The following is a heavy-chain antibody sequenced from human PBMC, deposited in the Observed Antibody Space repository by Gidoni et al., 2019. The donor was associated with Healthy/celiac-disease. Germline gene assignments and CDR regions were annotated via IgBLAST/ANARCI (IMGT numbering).Heavy chain of an antibody. CDR2: IYWNDDK. CDR1: GFPLSTSGVG. V-gene: IGHV2-5*01. D-gene: IGHD6-6*01. CDR3: AHTEYSSSSFMYGVDY. J-gene: IGHJ4*02. Sequence: QITLKASGPTLVKPTQTLTLTCTFSGFPLSTSGVGVGWIRQPPGKALEWLALIYWNDDKRYSPSLKSKLTITKDTSKNQGVLTMTNMDPVDTATYYCAHTEYSSSSFMYGVDYWGQGTLVTVSS.